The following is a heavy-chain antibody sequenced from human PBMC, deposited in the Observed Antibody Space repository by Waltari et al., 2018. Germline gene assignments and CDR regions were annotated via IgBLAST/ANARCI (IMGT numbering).Heavy chain of an antibody. D-gene: IGHD2-21*02. Sequence: LVQSGAEVMKPGASVTVSCTVSRDAITEHYIHWVRQVPGQGLEWMGWINPNGGATNYARNYRGRITVTWDTSATTSYMGLSGLRSDDTAVYYCAREYCGGDCRLFDYWGQGTLVTVSS. CDR3: AREYCGGDCRLFDY. CDR1: RDAITEHY. CDR2: INPNGGAT. V-gene: IGHV1-2*02. J-gene: IGHJ4*01.